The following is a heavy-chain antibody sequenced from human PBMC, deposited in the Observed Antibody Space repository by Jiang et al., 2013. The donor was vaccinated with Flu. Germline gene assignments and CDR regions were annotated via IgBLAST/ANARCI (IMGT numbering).Heavy chain of an antibody. J-gene: IGHJ4*02. CDR1: GFSLTTHGMC. CDR2: IDWDDDK. D-gene: IGHD3-10*01. V-gene: IGHV2-70*01. Sequence: KPTQTLTLTCTFSGFSLTTHGMCVSWIRQPPGKALEWLALIDWDDDKYYTTSLKTRLAISKDTSKNHVVLTMTNMDLVDTATYYCAQSIRGDPWPSFDHWGQGTLVTVSS. CDR3: AQSIRGDPWPSFDH.